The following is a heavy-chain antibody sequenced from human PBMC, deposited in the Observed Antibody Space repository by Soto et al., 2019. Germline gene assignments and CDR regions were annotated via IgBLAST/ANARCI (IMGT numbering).Heavy chain of an antibody. J-gene: IGHJ5*02. CDR2: IHNRGST. D-gene: IGHD1-26*01. CDR1: GDSISSGGYH. CDR3: AREGGSQVNWFDP. V-gene: IGHV4-31*03. Sequence: QVQLQESGPGLVKPSQTLSLTCSVSGDSISSGGYHWSWIRQHPGKGLEWIGYIHNRGSTYYNPSLQSRVFISIDTSKNQFSLRLTSVTDADTSLYYCAREGGSQVNWFDPGGQGTLVTVSS.